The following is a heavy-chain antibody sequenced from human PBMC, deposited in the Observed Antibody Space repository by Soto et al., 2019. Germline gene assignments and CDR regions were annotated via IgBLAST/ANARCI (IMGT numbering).Heavy chain of an antibody. Sequence: GSLRLSCAASGFTVSSNYMSWVRQAPGKGLEWVSVIYSGGSTYYADSVKGRFTISRDNSKNTLYLQMNSLRAEDTAVYYCARVPYDSSGYNYWGQGTLVTVSS. CDR1: GFTVSSNY. V-gene: IGHV3-53*01. J-gene: IGHJ4*02. CDR2: IYSGGST. D-gene: IGHD3-22*01. CDR3: ARVPYDSSGYNY.